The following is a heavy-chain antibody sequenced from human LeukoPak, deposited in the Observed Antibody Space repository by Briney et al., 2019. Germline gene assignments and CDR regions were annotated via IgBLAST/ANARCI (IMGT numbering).Heavy chain of an antibody. CDR3: ARGQHSSGYYLPN. Sequence: SVKVSCKASGGTFSSYAISWVRQAPGQGLEWMGRIIPIFGTANYAQKFQGRVTITTDESTSTAYMELSSLRSEDTAVYYCARGQHSSGYYLPNWGQGTWSPSPQ. CDR1: GGTFSSYA. V-gene: IGHV1-69*05. J-gene: IGHJ4*02. D-gene: IGHD3-22*01. CDR2: IIPIFGTA.